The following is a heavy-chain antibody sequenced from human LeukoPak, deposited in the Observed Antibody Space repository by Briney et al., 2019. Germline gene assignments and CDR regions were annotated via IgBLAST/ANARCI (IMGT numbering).Heavy chain of an antibody. CDR1: GYSFTSYW. CDR2: IYPGDSDT. J-gene: IGHJ4*02. D-gene: IGHD1-26*01. V-gene: IGHV5-51*01. CDR3: ARRLVGAKGFEY. Sequence: GESLKISCKVSGYSFTSYWFAWVRQMPGKGLEYMGIIYPGDSDTRYSPSFQGRVTISADKSISTAYLQWSSLKASDTAMYYCARRLVGAKGFEYWGQGTLVTVSS.